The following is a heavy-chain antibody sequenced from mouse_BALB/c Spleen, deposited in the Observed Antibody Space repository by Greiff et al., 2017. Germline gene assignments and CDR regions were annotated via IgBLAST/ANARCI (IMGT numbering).Heavy chain of an antibody. CDR3: ARYPHAMDY. Sequence: QVQLPQPGAELVKPGASVKLSCKASGYTFTSYWMHWVKQRPGQGLEWIGEIDPSDSYTNYNQKFKGKATLTVDKSSSTAYMQLSSLTSEDSAVYYCARYPHAMDYWGQGTSGTVSS. CDR2: IDPSDSYT. V-gene: IGHV1-69*02. CDR1: GYTFTSYW. J-gene: IGHJ4*01.